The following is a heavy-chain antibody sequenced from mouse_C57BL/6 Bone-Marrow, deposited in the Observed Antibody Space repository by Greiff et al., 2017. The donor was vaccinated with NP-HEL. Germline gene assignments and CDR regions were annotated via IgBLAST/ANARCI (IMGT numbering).Heavy chain of an antibody. CDR1: GYTFTSYW. CDR3: ARETTVVAKGTWFAY. J-gene: IGHJ3*01. D-gene: IGHD1-1*01. Sequence: QVQLKQPGAELVRPGTSVKLSCKASGYTFTSYWMHWVKQRPGQGLEWIGVIDPSDSYTNYNQKFKGKATLTVDTSSSTAYMQLSSLTSEDSAVYYCARETTVVAKGTWFAYWGQGTLVTVSA. CDR2: IDPSDSYT. V-gene: IGHV1-59*01.